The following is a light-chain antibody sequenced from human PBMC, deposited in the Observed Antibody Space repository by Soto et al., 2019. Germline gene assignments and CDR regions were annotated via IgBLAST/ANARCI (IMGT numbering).Light chain of an antibody. Sequence: EIVLTQSPGTLSLSPGERATLSCRASQTVSSSYLAWYQQKPGQAPRLLIYDASSRATGIPDRFSGSGSGTDFTLTISSLEPEDFAFFYCQQYCSSPLTFGGGTKVEIK. J-gene: IGKJ4*01. CDR3: QQYCSSPLT. V-gene: IGKV3-20*01. CDR2: DAS. CDR1: QTVSSSY.